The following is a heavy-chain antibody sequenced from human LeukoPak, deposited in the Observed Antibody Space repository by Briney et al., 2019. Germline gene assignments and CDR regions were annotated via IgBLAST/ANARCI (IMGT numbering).Heavy chain of an antibody. V-gene: IGHV3-53*01. J-gene: IGHJ3*02. Sequence: GGSLRLSCAASGFTVSSNYMSWVRQAPGKGLEWVSVIYSGGSTYYADSVKGRFTISRDNADNSLYLQMDSLRDEDTAVYYCARDPDHYDGVAFDIWGQGTMVTVSS. CDR2: IYSGGST. CDR3: ARDPDHYDGVAFDI. D-gene: IGHD3-3*01. CDR1: GFTVSSNY.